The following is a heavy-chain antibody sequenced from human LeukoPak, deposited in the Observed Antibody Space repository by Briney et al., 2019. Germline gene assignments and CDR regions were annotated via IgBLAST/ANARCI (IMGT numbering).Heavy chain of an antibody. CDR3: ARDGVLLWFGEFFDY. CDR1: GFTFSSYS. J-gene: IGHJ4*02. D-gene: IGHD3-10*01. V-gene: IGHV3-21*01. Sequence: GGSLRLSWAASGFTFSSYSMNWVRQAPGKGLEWVSSISSSSSYIYYADSVKGRFTISRDNAKNSLYLQMNSLRAEDTAVYYCARDGVLLWFGEFFDYWGQGTLVTVSS. CDR2: ISSSSSYI.